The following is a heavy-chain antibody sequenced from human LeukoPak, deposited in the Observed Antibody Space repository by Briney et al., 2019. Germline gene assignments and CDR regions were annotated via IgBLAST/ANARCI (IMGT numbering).Heavy chain of an antibody. V-gene: IGHV3-30-3*01. CDR3: ARVRTPYYFDY. CDR1: GFTFSSYA. D-gene: IGHD1-14*01. J-gene: IGHJ4*02. Sequence: GRSLRLSCAASGFTFSSYAMHWVRQAPGKGLEWVAVISYDGSNKYYADSVKGRFTISRDNSKNTLYLQVNSLRAEDTAVYYCARVRTPYYFDYWGQGTLVTVSS. CDR2: ISYDGSNK.